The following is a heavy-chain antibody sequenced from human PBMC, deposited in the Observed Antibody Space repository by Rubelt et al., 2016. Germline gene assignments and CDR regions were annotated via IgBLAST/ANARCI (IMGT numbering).Heavy chain of an antibody. CDR1: GFTVSSNY. CDR2: IRSKANTYAP. V-gene: IGHV3-73*01. Sequence: EVQLVESGGGLVKPGGSLRLACRASGFTVSSNYMNWVRQASGKGPEWVGRIRSKANTYAPAYAASVKGRFTVSRDDSKNTAYLQMNSLQTEDTAVYYCTRHIEESSGYNDYWGQGTLVTVSS. CDR3: TRHIEESSGYNDY. D-gene: IGHD3-22*01. J-gene: IGHJ4*02.